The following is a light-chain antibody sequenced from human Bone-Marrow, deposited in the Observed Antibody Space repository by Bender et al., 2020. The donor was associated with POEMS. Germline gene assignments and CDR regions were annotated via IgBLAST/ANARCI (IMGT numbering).Light chain of an antibody. V-gene: IGLV2-14*02. Sequence: QSALTQPAFVSGSPGQSITISCIGTIRDIGNSNLVSWYQQHPGKAHKLIIYEGTNRPSGVPDRFSGSKSGTSASLAITGLQAEDEGDYYCQSYDNSLGGWVFGGGTKLTVL. CDR2: EGT. CDR1: IRDIGNSNL. J-gene: IGLJ3*02. CDR3: QSYDNSLGGWV.